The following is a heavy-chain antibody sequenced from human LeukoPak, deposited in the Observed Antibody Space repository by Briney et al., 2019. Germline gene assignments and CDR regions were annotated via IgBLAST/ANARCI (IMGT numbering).Heavy chain of an antibody. CDR3: ARGSVAAAYTY. Sequence: EPSETLSLTCTVSGGSISSYYWTWIRQPPGKGLEWIGYIYYSGSTKYNPSLKSRVTILVDTSRNQFSLKLSSVTAADTAVYYCARGSVAAAYTYWGQGTLVTVSS. CDR2: IYYSGST. D-gene: IGHD6-13*01. CDR1: GGSISSYY. V-gene: IGHV4-59*12. J-gene: IGHJ4*02.